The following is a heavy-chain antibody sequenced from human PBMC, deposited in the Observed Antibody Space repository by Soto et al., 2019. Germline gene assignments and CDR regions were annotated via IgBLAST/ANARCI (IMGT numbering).Heavy chain of an antibody. CDR2: IYSGGST. CDR3: ARCSTYYDILTGYDY. V-gene: IGHV3-53*04. D-gene: IGHD3-9*01. J-gene: IGHJ4*02. Sequence: GGSLRLSCAASGFTFSSNYMSWVRQAPGKGLEWVSVIYSGGSTYYADSVKGRFTISRHNSKNTLYLQMNSLGAEDTAVYYCARCSTYYDILTGYDYWGQGTLVTVSS. CDR1: GFTFSSNY.